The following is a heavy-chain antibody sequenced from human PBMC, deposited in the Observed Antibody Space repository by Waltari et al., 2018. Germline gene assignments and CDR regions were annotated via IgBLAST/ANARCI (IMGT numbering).Heavy chain of an antibody. J-gene: IGHJ3*02. CDR2: IYSGGTT. D-gene: IGHD3-16*01. CDR3: ARENLGDGAFDI. Sequence: QLLESGGGLIQPGGSLRLSCAASGFTVSSNYMTWVRQAPGKGLEWVSIIYSGGTTYYADSVKGRFTTSRDNSKNFLYLQMNSLRVEDTAVYYCARENLGDGAFDIWGQGTMVTVSS. V-gene: IGHV3-53*01. CDR1: GFTVSSNY.